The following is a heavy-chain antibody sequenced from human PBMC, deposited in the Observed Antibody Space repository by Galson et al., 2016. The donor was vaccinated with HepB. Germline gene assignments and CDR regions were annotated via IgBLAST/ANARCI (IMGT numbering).Heavy chain of an antibody. J-gene: IGHJ3*02. D-gene: IGHD3-10*01. Sequence: SLRLSCAASGFTFTSYAMSWVRQAPGKGLEWVSLISGSGSCTYYADSVKGRFTFSRDNSKNTLDLQMSSLRAEDTAVYSCVRVRATLTHDAFDIWAKGQWSPSL. CDR2: ISGSGSCT. CDR1: GFTFTSYA. CDR3: VRVRATLTHDAFDI. V-gene: IGHV3-23*01.